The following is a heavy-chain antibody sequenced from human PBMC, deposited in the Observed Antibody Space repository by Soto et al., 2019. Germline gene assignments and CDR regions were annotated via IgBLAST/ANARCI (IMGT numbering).Heavy chain of an antibody. J-gene: IGHJ6*02. CDR3: ARDVTKGLDV. V-gene: IGHV1-18*01. D-gene: IGHD4-4*01. CDR1: GYTFTSCG. Sequence: QVHLVQSGAEVKKPGASVKVSCKASGYTFTSCGISWVRQAPGQGLEWMGLINTYNGYTKYPKNFQGRVTMTTDTSTGTVYMELRSLTSDDTAVYYCARDVTKGLDVWGQGTTVTVSS. CDR2: INTYNGYT.